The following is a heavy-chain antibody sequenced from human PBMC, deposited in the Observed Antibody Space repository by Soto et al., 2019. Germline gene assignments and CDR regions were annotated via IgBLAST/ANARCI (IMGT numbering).Heavy chain of an antibody. Sequence: ASVKVSCKASGYTFTSYYMHWVRQAPGQGLEWMGIINPSGGSTSYAQKFQGRVTMTRDTSTSTVYMELSSLRSEDTAVYYCARDGKHSTVTIPELSDAFDIWGQGTMVTVSS. D-gene: IGHD4-4*01. CDR2: INPSGGST. CDR1: GYTFTSYY. V-gene: IGHV1-46*01. J-gene: IGHJ3*02. CDR3: ARDGKHSTVTIPELSDAFDI.